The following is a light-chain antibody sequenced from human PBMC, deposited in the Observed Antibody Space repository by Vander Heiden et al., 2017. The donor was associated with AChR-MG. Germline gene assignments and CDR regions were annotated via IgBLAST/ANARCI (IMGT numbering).Light chain of an antibody. Sequence: IVLAQSPGTLSFSPGERATLSCRASQSVSSSYLACYQQKPGQAPRLLIYGASSRATGIPDRFSGRESGTDFTLTISRLKPEDIAVYYCQQYGSSLWTFGQRTRLELK. J-gene: IGKJ1*01. CDR2: GAS. CDR3: QQYGSSLWT. V-gene: IGKV3-20*01. CDR1: QSVSSSY.